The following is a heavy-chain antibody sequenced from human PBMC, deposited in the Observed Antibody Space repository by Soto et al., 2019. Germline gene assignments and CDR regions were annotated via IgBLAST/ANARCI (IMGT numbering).Heavy chain of an antibody. J-gene: IGHJ4*02. D-gene: IGHD6-19*01. CDR2: INPNSGGT. CDR3: ASTGYSSGWSPSNLHYGGNSGRRYFDY. V-gene: IGHV1-2*02. CDR1: GYTFTGYY. Sequence: ASVKVSCKASGYTFTGYYMHWVRQSPGQGLEWMGWINPNSGGTNYAQKFQGRVTMTRDTSISTAYMELSRLRSDDTAVYYCASTGYSSGWSPSNLHYGGNSGRRYFDYWGQGTLVTVSS.